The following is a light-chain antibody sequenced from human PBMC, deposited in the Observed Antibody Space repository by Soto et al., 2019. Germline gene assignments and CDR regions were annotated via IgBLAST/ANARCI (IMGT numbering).Light chain of an antibody. CDR2: GAS. CDR1: QSISSN. J-gene: IGKJ1*01. Sequence: KVMTQSPATLSVSPGERATLSCRASQSISSNLAWYQQKPGQAPRLLIYGASTRATGIPVRFSGSGSGTEFTLTISSLQSEDFAVYYWQQYNTWPPTWTFGQGTKVEIK. CDR3: QQYNTWPPTWT. V-gene: IGKV3-15*01.